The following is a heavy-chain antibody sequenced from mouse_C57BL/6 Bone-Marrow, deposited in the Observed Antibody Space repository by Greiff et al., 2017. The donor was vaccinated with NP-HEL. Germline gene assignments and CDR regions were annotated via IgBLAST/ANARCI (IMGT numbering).Heavy chain of an antibody. CDR1: GYTFTSYW. CDR2: IHPNSGST. Sequence: QVQLKESGAELVKPGASVKLSCKASGYTFTSYWMHWVKQRPGQGLEWIGMIHPNSGSTNYNEKFKSKATLTVDKSSSTAYMQLSSLTPEDSAVYYCARDYGSPDYWGQGTTLTVSS. D-gene: IGHD1-1*01. CDR3: ARDYGSPDY. V-gene: IGHV1-64*01. J-gene: IGHJ2*01.